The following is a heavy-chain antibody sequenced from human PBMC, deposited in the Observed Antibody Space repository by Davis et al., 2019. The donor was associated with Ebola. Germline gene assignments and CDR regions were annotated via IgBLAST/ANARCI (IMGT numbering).Heavy chain of an antibody. CDR2: IVPMLGIA. D-gene: IGHD2-2*01. Sequence: SVKVSCKASGGNFRSHGISWVRQAPGQGLEWIGRIVPMLGIADSAEKFQGRVTITADESTNTAYVEMNNLRSEDTAVYYCARDFEYCGSTTCLFHYWGQGTLVTVSA. V-gene: IGHV1-69*04. J-gene: IGHJ4*02. CDR1: GGNFRSHG. CDR3: ARDFEYCGSTTCLFHY.